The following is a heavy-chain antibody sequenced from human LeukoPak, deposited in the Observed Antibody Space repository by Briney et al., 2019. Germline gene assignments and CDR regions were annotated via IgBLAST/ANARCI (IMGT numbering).Heavy chain of an antibody. V-gene: IGHV1-2*02. D-gene: IGHD3-22*01. CDR2: INPNSGGT. CDR1: GYTFTGYY. J-gene: IGHJ4*02. CDR3: ARDSCGYSPYFDY. Sequence: GASVKVSCKASGYTFTGYYMHWVRQAPGQVLEWMGWINPNSGGTNYAQKFQGRVTMTRDTSISTAYMELSRLRSDDTAVYYCARDSCGYSPYFDYWGQGTLVTVSS.